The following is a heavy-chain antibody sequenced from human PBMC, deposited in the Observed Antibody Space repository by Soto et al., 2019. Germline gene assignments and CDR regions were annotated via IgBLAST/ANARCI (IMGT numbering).Heavy chain of an antibody. CDR1: GYTFTGYY. D-gene: IGHD3-9*01. V-gene: IGHV1-2*04. CDR3: ARGSYYDILTGYYLDYYYYGMDV. Sequence: ASVKVSCKASGYTFTGYYMHWVRQAPGQGLEWMGWINPNSGGTNYAQKFQGWVTMTRDTSISTAYMELSRLRSDDTAVYYCARGSYYDILTGYYLDYYYYGMDVWGQGTTVTVSS. CDR2: INPNSGGT. J-gene: IGHJ6*02.